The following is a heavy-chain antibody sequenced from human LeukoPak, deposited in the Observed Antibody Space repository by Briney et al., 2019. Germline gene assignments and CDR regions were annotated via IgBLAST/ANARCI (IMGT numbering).Heavy chain of an antibody. CDR2: INTDGSTT. J-gene: IGHJ4*02. CDR3: GRDLSASPDY. Sequence: GGSLRLSCAVSGFTFSHYWMHRVRQTPGKGLVWVSRINTDGSTTGYADSVKGRFTISRDNAKNTLYLQMNTLRAEDTAVYYCGRDLSASPDYWGQGTLVTVSS. CDR1: GFTFSHYW. V-gene: IGHV3-74*01.